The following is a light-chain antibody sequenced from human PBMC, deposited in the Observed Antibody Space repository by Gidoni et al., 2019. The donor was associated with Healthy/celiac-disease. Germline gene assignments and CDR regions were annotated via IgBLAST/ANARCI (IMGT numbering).Light chain of an antibody. CDR3: QQYNSYSWT. Sequence: MTQSPSTLSASVGDRVTITCRANQSISSWLAWYQQKPGKAPKLLIYKASSLESGVPSRFSGSGSGTEFTLTISSLQPDDFATYYCQQYNSYSWTFGQGTKVEIK. CDR2: KAS. V-gene: IGKV1-5*03. CDR1: QSISSW. J-gene: IGKJ1*01.